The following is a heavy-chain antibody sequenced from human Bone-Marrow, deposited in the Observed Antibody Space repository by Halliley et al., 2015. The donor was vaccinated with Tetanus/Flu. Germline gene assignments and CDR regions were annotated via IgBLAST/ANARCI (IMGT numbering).Heavy chain of an antibody. J-gene: IGHJ4*02. D-gene: IGHD3-22*01. CDR1: GFSFSSYA. Sequence: SLRLSCLASGFSFSSYAMSWVRQAPGKGLEWVSTLFGSGGISYYADSVKGRFIISRDNSKNTLYLQLNSLRAEDTAVYYCAKGQEYDDTSGQAYYFDYWGQGTLVTVSS. V-gene: IGHV3-23*01. CDR2: LFGSGGIS. CDR3: AKGQEYDDTSGQAYYFDY.